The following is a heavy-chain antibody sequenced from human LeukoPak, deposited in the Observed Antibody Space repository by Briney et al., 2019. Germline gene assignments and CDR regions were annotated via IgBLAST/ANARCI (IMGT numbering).Heavy chain of an antibody. CDR3: TRELPREVTLDY. D-gene: IGHD2-21*02. CDR2: INTDGSRT. CDR1: GFTFISYG. V-gene: IGHV3-74*01. J-gene: IGHJ4*01. Sequence: PGGSLRLSCAASGFTFISYGMQWVRQAPGKGLVWVSRINTDGSRTSYADSVKGRFTVSRDNAKNTVYLQVNSLRAEDTAVCFCTRELPREVTLDYWGQGTLVTVSS.